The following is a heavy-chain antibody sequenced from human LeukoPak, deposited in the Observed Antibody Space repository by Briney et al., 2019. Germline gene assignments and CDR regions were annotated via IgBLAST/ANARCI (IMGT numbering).Heavy chain of an antibody. Sequence: ASVKVSCKASGYTFTGYYMHWVRQAPGQGLEWMGWINPNSGGTNYAQKFQGRVTMTRDTSISTAYMELNRLRSDDTAVYYCARVAHLYGSGSYPTDAFDIWGQGTMVTVSS. CDR2: INPNSGGT. D-gene: IGHD3-10*01. V-gene: IGHV1-2*02. CDR3: ARVAHLYGSGSYPTDAFDI. CDR1: GYTFTGYY. J-gene: IGHJ3*02.